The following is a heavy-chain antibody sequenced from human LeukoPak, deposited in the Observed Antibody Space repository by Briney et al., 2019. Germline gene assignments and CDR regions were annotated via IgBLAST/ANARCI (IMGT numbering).Heavy chain of an antibody. CDR1: GFTFSSYS. J-gene: IGHJ6*03. Sequence: GGSLRLSCAASGFTFSSYSMNWVRQAPGKGLEWVSSISSSSSYIYYADSVKGRFTISRDNAKNSLYLQMNSLRAEDTAVYYCASKSIGRYMDVWGKGTTVTVSS. D-gene: IGHD3-22*01. CDR3: ASKSIGRYMDV. V-gene: IGHV3-21*01. CDR2: ISSSSSYI.